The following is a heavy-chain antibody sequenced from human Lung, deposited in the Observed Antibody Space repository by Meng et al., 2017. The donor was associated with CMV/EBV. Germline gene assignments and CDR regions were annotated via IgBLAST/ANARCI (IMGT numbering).Heavy chain of an antibody. J-gene: IGHJ5*01. CDR2: IIPLLDVV. CDR1: A. CDR3: AKERRWDYGSWSGSYSSWLDS. D-gene: IGHD3-3*01. V-gene: IGHV1-69*10. Sequence: AIRWVRPAPGQGLEWMGGIIPLLDVVKSAEKFQGRLTITADKTTSTVFMELSRLRSEDTAVYYCAKERRWDYGSWSGSYSSWLDSWGQGTLVTVSS.